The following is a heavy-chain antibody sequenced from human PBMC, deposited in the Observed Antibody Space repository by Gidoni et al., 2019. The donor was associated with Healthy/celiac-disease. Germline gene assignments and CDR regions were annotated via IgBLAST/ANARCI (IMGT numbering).Heavy chain of an antibody. CDR3: ARAHCGGDCYFDAFDI. D-gene: IGHD2-21*02. Sequence: QVQRVQSGAEVKKPGASVKVSCKASGDTFTSYDINWVRQATGQGLEWMGLMNPNSGTTGYAQKFQGRVTMTRNTSISTAYMELSSLRSEDTAVYSCARAHCGGDCYFDAFDIWGQGTMVTVSS. J-gene: IGHJ3*02. V-gene: IGHV1-8*01. CDR1: GDTFTSYD. CDR2: MNPNSGTT.